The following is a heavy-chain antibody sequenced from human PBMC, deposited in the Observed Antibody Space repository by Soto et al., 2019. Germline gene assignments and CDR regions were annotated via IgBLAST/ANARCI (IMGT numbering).Heavy chain of an antibody. V-gene: IGHV3-7*01. CDR1: GFTFSEYW. J-gene: IGHJ4*02. Sequence: EVQLVESGGGLVQPGGSLRLSCVASGFTFSEYWMSWVRQAPGKGLEWVANIKQDGSYKYYVNSVKGRFTISRDNAENSLSLQMSSLRAEDTAVYYCARWGWGFDYWGQGTLVTVSS. CDR2: IKQDGSYK. CDR3: ARWGWGFDY. D-gene: IGHD3-16*01.